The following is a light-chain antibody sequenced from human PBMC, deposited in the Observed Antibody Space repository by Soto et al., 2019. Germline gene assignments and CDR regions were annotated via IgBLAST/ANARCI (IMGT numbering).Light chain of an antibody. CDR2: SNN. Sequence: QSVLTQPPSASATPGQRVTISCSGSSSNIGSNSVNWYQQVPGTAPRLLIYSNNQRPSGVPDRLSGSKSGTSASLAIGGLQSEDEADYYCASWDDSLSGFVFGTGTKLTVL. CDR1: SSNIGSNS. J-gene: IGLJ1*01. V-gene: IGLV1-44*01. CDR3: ASWDDSLSGFV.